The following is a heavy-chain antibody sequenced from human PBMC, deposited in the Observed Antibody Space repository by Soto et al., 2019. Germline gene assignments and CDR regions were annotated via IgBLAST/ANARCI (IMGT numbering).Heavy chain of an antibody. V-gene: IGHV6-1*01. CDR3: GRRQQYSWRMCDY. CDR2: TYYRSKWYY. Sequence: HTLSLTCAITGASVSSNSADWSWVRQSPSRGLEWLGRTYYRSKWYYEYAVSVRGRITINPEASKNQYSFQLNSETPADPAVEFCGRRQQYSWRMCDYWGQGTLVTVSS. D-gene: IGHD1-26*01. J-gene: IGHJ4*01. CDR1: GASVSSNSAD.